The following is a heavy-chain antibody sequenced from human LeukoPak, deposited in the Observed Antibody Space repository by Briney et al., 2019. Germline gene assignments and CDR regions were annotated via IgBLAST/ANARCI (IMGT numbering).Heavy chain of an antibody. V-gene: IGHV3-48*03. CDR3: ARERLTTIGFYGMDV. CDR2: ISSSGSTI. CDR1: GFTFSSYE. D-gene: IGHD3-22*01. Sequence: GGSLRLSCAASGFTFSSYEMNWVRQAPGKGLEWVSYISSSGSTIYYADSVKGRFTISRDNAKNSLYLQMNSLRAEDTAVYYCARERLTTIGFYGMDVWGQGTTV. J-gene: IGHJ6*02.